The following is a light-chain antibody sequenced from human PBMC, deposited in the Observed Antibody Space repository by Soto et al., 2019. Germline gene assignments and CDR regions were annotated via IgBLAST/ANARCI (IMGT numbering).Light chain of an antibody. J-gene: IGKJ2*01. CDR1: QSVSSSY. V-gene: IGKV3-20*01. CDR2: GAS. CDR3: QQYDNSLYT. Sequence: EIVLTQSPGTLSLSPGERATLSCRASQSVSSSYLAWNQQKPGQAPRLLIYGASTRATGIPDRFSGSGSGTDFTLTISRLEPEDFAVYFCQQYDNSLYTFGQGTKLEIK.